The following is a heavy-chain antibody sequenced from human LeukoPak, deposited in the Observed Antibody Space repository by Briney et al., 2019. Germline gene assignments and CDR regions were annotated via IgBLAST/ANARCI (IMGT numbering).Heavy chain of an antibody. CDR3: ATVPGALTTGFYYFDY. D-gene: IGHD4-11*01. V-gene: IGHV1-24*01. CDR2: FDPEDGET. CDR1: GYTLTELS. J-gene: IGHJ4*02. Sequence: ASVKVSCKVSGYTLTELSMHWVRQAPGKGLEWMGGFDPEDGETIYAQKFQGRVTMTEDTSTDTAYMELSSLRSEDTAVYYCATVPGALTTGFYYFDYWGQGTLVTVSS.